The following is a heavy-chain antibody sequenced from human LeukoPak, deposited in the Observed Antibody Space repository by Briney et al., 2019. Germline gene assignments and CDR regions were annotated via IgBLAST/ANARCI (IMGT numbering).Heavy chain of an antibody. CDR3: AKATNYYDSSGYYSDAFDI. V-gene: IGHV3-30*18. CDR2: ISYDGSNK. J-gene: IGHJ3*02. Sequence: GGSLRLSCAASGFTFSSYWMSWVRQAPGKGLEWVAVISYDGSNKYYADSVKGRFAISRDNSKNTLYLQMNSLRAEDTAVYYCAKATNYYDSSGYYSDAFDIWGQGTMVTVSS. D-gene: IGHD3-22*01. CDR1: GFTFSSYW.